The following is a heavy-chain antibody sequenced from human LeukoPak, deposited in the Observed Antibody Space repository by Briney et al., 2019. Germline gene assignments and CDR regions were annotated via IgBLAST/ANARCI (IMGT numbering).Heavy chain of an antibody. Sequence: GGSLRLSCAASGFTFSSYGMHWVRQAPGKGLEWVAVMWYDGSNKYYADSVKGRFTISRDNSKNTLYLQMNSLRAEDTAVYYCARDRTYSSSWFEYYYYYYGMDVWGQGTTVTVSS. CDR1: GFTFSSYG. D-gene: IGHD6-13*01. CDR2: MWYDGSNK. CDR3: ARDRTYSSSWFEYYYYYYGMDV. V-gene: IGHV3-33*01. J-gene: IGHJ6*02.